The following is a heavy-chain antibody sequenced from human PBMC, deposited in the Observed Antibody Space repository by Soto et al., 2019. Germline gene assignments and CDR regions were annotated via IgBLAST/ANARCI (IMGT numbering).Heavy chain of an antibody. D-gene: IGHD3-3*01. J-gene: IGHJ5*02. V-gene: IGHV3-23*01. Sequence: PGGSLRLSCAASGFSFTDFAMSWVRQPPGKGLEWVSSISGTGGRTHYADAVKGRFIISRDNSRNTLHLHMNSLRAEDTVLYYCAKASEWLFGNWFDPWGQGTLVTVSS. CDR2: ISGTGGRT. CDR3: AKASEWLFGNWFDP. CDR1: GFSFTDFA.